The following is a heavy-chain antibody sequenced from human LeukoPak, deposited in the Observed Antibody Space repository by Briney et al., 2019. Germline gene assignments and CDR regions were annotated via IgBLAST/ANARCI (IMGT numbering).Heavy chain of an antibody. CDR1: VGSVTSGGFY. J-gene: IGHJ5*02. V-gene: IGHV4-39*01. D-gene: IGHD3-10*01. CDR3: ARHSGSGSLSRPFDP. Sequence: SETLSLTCSVSVGSVTSGGFYWGWLRQPPGEGPEWIATIYYYNPSLQSRVTISIDTSKNQFSLRLKSVTATDTAVYHCARHSGSGSLSRPFDPWGQGTLVTVSS. CDR2: IYY.